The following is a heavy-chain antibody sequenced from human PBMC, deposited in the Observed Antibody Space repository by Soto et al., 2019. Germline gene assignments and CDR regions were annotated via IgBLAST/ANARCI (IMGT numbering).Heavy chain of an antibody. Sequence: QVQLVQSGAEVKKPGSSVKVSCKASGGTFGSYAISWVRQAPGQGLEWMGGIIPIFGTANYAQKFQGRVTITADESTSTAYMELSSLRSEDTAVYYCARSGYSYGAFYYYYGMDVWGQGTTVTVSS. CDR1: GGTFGSYA. CDR3: ARSGYSYGAFYYYYGMDV. V-gene: IGHV1-69*01. J-gene: IGHJ6*02. D-gene: IGHD5-18*01. CDR2: IIPIFGTA.